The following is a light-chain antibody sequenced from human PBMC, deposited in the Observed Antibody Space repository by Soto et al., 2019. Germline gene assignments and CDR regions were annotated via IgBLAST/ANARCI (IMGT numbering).Light chain of an antibody. Sequence: IVMTQSPATLSVSPGERATLSCRAGQTIYSNVAWYQQRPGQAPRLLIYRASTRATGVPARFSGGGSGTEFSLTISNLQPDDSATYYCQQYENYWTFGQGTKVDIK. CDR3: QQYENYWT. CDR2: RAS. V-gene: IGKV3-15*01. J-gene: IGKJ1*01. CDR1: QTIYSN.